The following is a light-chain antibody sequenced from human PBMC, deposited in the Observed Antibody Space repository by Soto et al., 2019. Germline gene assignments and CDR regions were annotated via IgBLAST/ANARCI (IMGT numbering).Light chain of an antibody. Sequence: EIVLTQSPGTLSLSPGERATLSCRASQSVSSSYLAWYQQKPGQAPRLRIYSGSSSATGIQDRFSGSGSGTDFTLTISRLDAEDFAVYYCHQYGSSPYTFGQGTKLEIK. J-gene: IGKJ2*01. V-gene: IGKV3-20*01. CDR1: QSVSSSY. CDR2: SGS. CDR3: HQYGSSPYT.